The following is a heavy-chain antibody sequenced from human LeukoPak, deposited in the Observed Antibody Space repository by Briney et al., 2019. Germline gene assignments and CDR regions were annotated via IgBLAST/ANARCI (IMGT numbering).Heavy chain of an antibody. CDR1: GGSISSYY. CDR3: ARDQSSSWHGAFDI. Sequence: SETLSLTCTVSGGSISSYYWSWIRQPPGKGLEWIGYIYYSGSTNYNPSLKSRVTISVDTSKNQFSLKLSSVTAADTAVYYCARDQSSSWHGAFDIWGQGTMVTVSS. CDR2: IYYSGST. J-gene: IGHJ3*02. D-gene: IGHD6-13*01. V-gene: IGHV4-59*01.